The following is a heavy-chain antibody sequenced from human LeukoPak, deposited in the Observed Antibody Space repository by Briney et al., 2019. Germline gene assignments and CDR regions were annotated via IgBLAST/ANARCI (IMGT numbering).Heavy chain of an antibody. D-gene: IGHD6-13*01. V-gene: IGHV4-4*07. CDR2: IYTSGST. J-gene: IGHJ4*02. CDR1: GGSISSYY. Sequence: PSETLSLTCTVSGGSISSYYWSWIRQPAGKGLEWIGRIYTSGSTNYNPSLKSRVTVPVDTSKNQFSLKLSSVTAADTAVYYCARVSAAGATEYWGQGTLVTVSS. CDR3: ARVSAAGATEY.